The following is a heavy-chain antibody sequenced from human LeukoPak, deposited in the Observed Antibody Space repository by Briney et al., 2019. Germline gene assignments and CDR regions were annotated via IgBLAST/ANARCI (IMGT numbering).Heavy chain of an antibody. CDR2: FDPEDGET. V-gene: IGHV1-24*01. CDR1: GYTLTELS. CDR3: ATGDSVTGTTNSIDY. D-gene: IGHD1-7*01. J-gene: IGHJ4*02. Sequence: ASVKVSCKVSGYTLTELSMHWVRQAPGKGLEWMGGFDPEDGETIYAQKFQGRVTMTEDTSTDTAYMELSSLRSEDTAVYYCATGDSVTGTTNSIDYWGQGTLVTVSS.